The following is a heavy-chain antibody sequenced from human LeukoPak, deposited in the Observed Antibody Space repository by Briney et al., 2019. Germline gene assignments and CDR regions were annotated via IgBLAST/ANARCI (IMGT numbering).Heavy chain of an antibody. Sequence: ASVTVSCTASGYTFSGYYMHWVRQAPGQGLEWMGWINPNSGGTNYAQKFQGRVTMTRDTSISTAYMELSRLSSDDTAVYYCARDSCSSTSCLSIDDYWGQGTLVTASS. CDR2: INPNSGGT. D-gene: IGHD2-2*01. J-gene: IGHJ4*02. V-gene: IGHV1-2*02. CDR1: GYTFSGYY. CDR3: ARDSCSSTSCLSIDDY.